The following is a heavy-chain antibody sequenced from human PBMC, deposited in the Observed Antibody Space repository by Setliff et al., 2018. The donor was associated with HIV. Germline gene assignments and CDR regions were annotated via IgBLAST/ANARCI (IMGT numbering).Heavy chain of an antibody. CDR3: ARHRDCGDHAQEFDP. D-gene: IGHD4-17*01. Sequence: GESLKISCKASGYRFTSYWIGWVRQMPGKGLEWMGIIYPGDSESRYSPSFQGQVTISADKSINTVYLQWRRLKASDTAIYYCARHRDCGDHAQEFDPWGQGTLVTVSS. CDR2: IYPGDSES. J-gene: IGHJ5*02. CDR1: GYRFTSYW. V-gene: IGHV5-51*01.